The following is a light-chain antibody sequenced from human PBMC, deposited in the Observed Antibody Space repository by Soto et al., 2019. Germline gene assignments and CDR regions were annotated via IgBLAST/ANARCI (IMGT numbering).Light chain of an antibody. CDR1: QSIKSW. Sequence: DVQMTQSPSTLSASVGDRVIITCRASQSIKSWLAWYQQKPGKAPKLLIYKASTLESGVPSRFSGSASGTEFTLTISSLQPDDFATYYCQQYNNYPYTFGQGTELEIK. J-gene: IGKJ2*01. CDR2: KAS. CDR3: QQYNNYPYT. V-gene: IGKV1-5*03.